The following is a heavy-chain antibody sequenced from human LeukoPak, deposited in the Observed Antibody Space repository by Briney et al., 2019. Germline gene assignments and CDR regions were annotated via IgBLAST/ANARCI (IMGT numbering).Heavy chain of an antibody. CDR2: IHYRGST. D-gene: IGHD1-7*01. CDR1: GVSVSGGIYF. Sequence: SETLSLTCTVSGVSVSGGIYFCSWLRQSPGKGVERIEYIHYRGSTVYNPSLKSRVTMSTDPSKNQISLNLSSATAADTAVYYCTRTGSTGGYWGQGTLVTVSS. J-gene: IGHJ1*01. V-gene: IGHV4-61*01. CDR3: TRTGSTGGY.